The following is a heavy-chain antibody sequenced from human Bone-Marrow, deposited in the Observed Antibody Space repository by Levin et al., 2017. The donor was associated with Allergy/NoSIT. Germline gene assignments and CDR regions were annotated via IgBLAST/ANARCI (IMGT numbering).Heavy chain of an antibody. CDR2: INPLDGGA. CDR3: ARRSVGNWFDS. Sequence: AASVKVSCKASGNTFTDYYINWVRQAPGQGLEWLGWINPLDGGAHYAQKFRGWVTMTRDTSINTAYLELKSLKFDDTALYYCARRSVGNWFDSWGQGSLVTVSS. CDR1: GNTFTDYY. J-gene: IGHJ5*01. V-gene: IGHV1-2*04. D-gene: IGHD4-23*01.